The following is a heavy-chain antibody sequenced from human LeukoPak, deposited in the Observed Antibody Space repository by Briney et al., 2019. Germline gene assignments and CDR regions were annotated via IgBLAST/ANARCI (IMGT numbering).Heavy chain of an antibody. Sequence: SETLSLTCTVSGGSISSNSFYWGWIRQSPGKGLQWVGSVYYTGISYYNPSLKSRVTISVDTSKNQFSLKLSSVTAADTAVYYCASHHYYGSGSYYLRYYYYYMDVWGKGTTVTVSS. CDR3: ASHHYYGSGSYYLRYYYYYMDV. CDR1: GGSISSNSFY. D-gene: IGHD3-10*01. J-gene: IGHJ6*03. V-gene: IGHV4-39*07. CDR2: VYYTGIS.